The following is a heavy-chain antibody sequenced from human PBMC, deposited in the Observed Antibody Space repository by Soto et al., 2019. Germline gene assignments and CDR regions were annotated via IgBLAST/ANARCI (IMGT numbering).Heavy chain of an antibody. CDR2: IYWDDDK. V-gene: IGHV2-5*02. Sequence: QITLKESGPTLVKPTQPLTLTCTFSGFSLSTSGVGVGWIRQPPGKALEWLALIYWDDDKRYSPSLKSRLTMTTDTSKNQVVLTMTDMDTVDTATYYCAHRPLPYCSGGSCYSDNWFDPWGQGTLVTVSS. D-gene: IGHD2-15*01. CDR3: AHRPLPYCSGGSCYSDNWFDP. CDR1: GFSLSTSGVG. J-gene: IGHJ5*02.